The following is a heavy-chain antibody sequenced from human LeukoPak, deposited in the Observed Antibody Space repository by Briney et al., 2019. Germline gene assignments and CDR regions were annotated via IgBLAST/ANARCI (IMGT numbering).Heavy chain of an antibody. J-gene: IGHJ4*02. Sequence: GGSLRLSCAASGFTFSSYAMHWVRQAPGKGLEWVAVISYDGSNKYYADSVKGRFTISRDNSKNTLYLQMNSLRAEDTAVYYCARADYGSSGYYYSALDYWGQGTLVTVSS. CDR2: ISYDGSNK. CDR1: GFTFSSYA. D-gene: IGHD3-22*01. CDR3: ARADYGSSGYYYSALDY. V-gene: IGHV3-30-3*01.